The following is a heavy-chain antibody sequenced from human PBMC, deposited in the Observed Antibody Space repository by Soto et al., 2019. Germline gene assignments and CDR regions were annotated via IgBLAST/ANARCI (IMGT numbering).Heavy chain of an antibody. D-gene: IGHD2-8*01. V-gene: IGHV4-34*01. CDR3: ARGEGYCTNGVCYSFWFDP. J-gene: IGHJ5*02. CDR2: INHSGST. Sequence: QVQLQQWGAGLLKPSETLSLTCAVYGGSFSGYYWSWIRQPPGKGLEWIGEINHSGSTNYNPSLKSRVTISVDTSKNQFSLKLSSVTAADTAVYYCARGEGYCTNGVCYSFWFDPWGQGTLVTVSS. CDR1: GGSFSGYY.